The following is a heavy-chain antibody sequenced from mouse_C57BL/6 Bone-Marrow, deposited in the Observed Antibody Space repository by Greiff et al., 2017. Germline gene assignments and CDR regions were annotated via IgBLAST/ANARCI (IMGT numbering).Heavy chain of an antibody. Sequence: QVQLQQPGAELVKPGASVKMSCKASGYTFTSYWITWVKQRPGQGLEWIGDIYPGSGSTNYNEKFKSKATLPVDTSSSTAYMQRSSLTSEDSAVYYCARDYGSSYGYWGQGTTLTVSS. J-gene: IGHJ2*01. CDR1: GYTFTSYW. CDR3: ARDYGSSYGY. CDR2: IYPGSGST. D-gene: IGHD1-1*01. V-gene: IGHV1-55*01.